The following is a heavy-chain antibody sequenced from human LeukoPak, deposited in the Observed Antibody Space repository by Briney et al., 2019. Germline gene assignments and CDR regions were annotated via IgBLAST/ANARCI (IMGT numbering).Heavy chain of an antibody. Sequence: PSETLSLTCTVSGYSISSAYYWGWIRQPPGKGLEWIGEINHRGSTNYNPSLKSRVTISVDTSKTQFSLNLRSVTAADTALYYCASLHQVRGLTVFDHWGQGALVTVSS. CDR2: INHRGST. J-gene: IGHJ4*02. CDR1: GYSISSAYY. V-gene: IGHV4-38-2*02. CDR3: ASLHQVRGLTVFDH. D-gene: IGHD3-10*01.